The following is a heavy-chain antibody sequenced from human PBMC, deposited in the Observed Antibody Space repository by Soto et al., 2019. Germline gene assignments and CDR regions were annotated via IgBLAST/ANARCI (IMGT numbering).Heavy chain of an antibody. CDR2: LYYSGNT. J-gene: IGHJ4*02. V-gene: IGHV4-59*01. D-gene: IGHD2-15*01. CDR3: ARVGGVAARTFDY. Sequence: ETLSITFTVAGGSISPFYWSWVRQPPGKGLEWIGYLYYSGNTNYNPSLKSRVTISVDASKNQVYLRLTSVTAADTAVYYWARVGGVAARTFDYWGQGTVVTVSS. CDR1: GGSISPFY.